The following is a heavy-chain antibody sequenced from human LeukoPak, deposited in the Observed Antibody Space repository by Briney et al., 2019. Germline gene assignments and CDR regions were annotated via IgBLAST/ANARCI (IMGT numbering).Heavy chain of an antibody. Sequence: SETLSLTCSVSGGSFDSKYWSWIRQPPGKGMEWIGYIYTSGSTNFNPSLRSRVAMSIDTSKNQFSLKVYSVTAADTAVYYCANYLRNVHYYMDVWGKGTTV. CDR2: IYTSGST. V-gene: IGHV4-4*09. D-gene: IGHD1-1*01. CDR1: GGSFDSKY. J-gene: IGHJ6*03. CDR3: ANYLRNVHYYMDV.